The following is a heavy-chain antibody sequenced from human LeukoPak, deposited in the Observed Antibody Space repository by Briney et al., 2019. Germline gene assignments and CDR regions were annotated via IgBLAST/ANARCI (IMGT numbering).Heavy chain of an antibody. CDR2: INHSGST. V-gene: IGHV4-34*01. CDR3: ASSTILLTPVTIR. J-gene: IGHJ4*02. D-gene: IGHD4-17*01. Sequence: PSETLSLTCAVYGGPFINYYWSWIRQPPGKGLEWIGEINHSGSTIYNPSLKSRVTISVDTSKTQFSLKLSFVTAADTAVYYCASSTILLTPVTIRWGQGTLLTVSS. CDR1: GGPFINYY.